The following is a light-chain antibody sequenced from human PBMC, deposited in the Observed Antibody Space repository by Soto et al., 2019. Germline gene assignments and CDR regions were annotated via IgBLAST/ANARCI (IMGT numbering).Light chain of an antibody. CDR2: AAS. Sequence: EIVLTQSPGALSLSPGDRATLSCWASESIGDYLAWYQQRPGQAPRLLIYAASRRASGTPHRFSGSGSERAFTLAISRLEPADFGVYYCQRYVTSPSITFGQGTRLEIK. CDR1: ESIGDY. J-gene: IGKJ5*01. V-gene: IGKV3-20*01. CDR3: QRYVTSPSIT.